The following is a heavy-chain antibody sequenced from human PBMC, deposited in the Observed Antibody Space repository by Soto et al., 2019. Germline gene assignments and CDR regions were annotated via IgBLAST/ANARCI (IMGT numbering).Heavy chain of an antibody. Sequence: PGGSLRLSCAASGFTFSSYSMDWVRQAPGKGLEWVSSISSSSSYIYYADSVKGRFTISRDNAKNSLYLQMNSLRAEDAAVYYCASDPYILTGYLWGQGTLVTVSS. V-gene: IGHV3-21*01. J-gene: IGHJ4*02. CDR1: GFTFSSYS. D-gene: IGHD3-9*01. CDR3: ASDPYILTGYL. CDR2: ISSSSSYI.